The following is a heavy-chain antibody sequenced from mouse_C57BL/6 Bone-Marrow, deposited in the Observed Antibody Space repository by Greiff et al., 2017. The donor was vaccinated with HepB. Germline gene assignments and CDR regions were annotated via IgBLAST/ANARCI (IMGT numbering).Heavy chain of an antibody. D-gene: IGHD2-10*02. Sequence: EVQLQESGGGLVQPGGSRKLSCAVSGFTLSSFGIHWVRQAPEKGLEWVAYISSGSTTIYYADTVKGRFTISKDNPRNTLFLQMTSLRSEDTAMYYCAKYGNDVGYAMDYWGQGTSVTVSS. CDR1: GFTLSSFG. V-gene: IGHV5-17*02. CDR3: AKYGNDVGYAMDY. J-gene: IGHJ4*01. CDR2: ISSGSTTI.